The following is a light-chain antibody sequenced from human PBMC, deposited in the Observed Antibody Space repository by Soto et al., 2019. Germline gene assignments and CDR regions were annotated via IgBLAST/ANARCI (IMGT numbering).Light chain of an antibody. CDR2: DAS. CDR3: QQYGSSPT. J-gene: IGKJ1*01. Sequence: EIVLAQSPATLSLSPGERATLSCRASQSIGLAIAWYQHKPGQAPRLLIFDASQRATGIPARFSGSGSGTDFTLTISRLEPEDFAVYYCQQYGSSPTFGQGTKVDIK. CDR1: QSIGLA. V-gene: IGKV3-20*01.